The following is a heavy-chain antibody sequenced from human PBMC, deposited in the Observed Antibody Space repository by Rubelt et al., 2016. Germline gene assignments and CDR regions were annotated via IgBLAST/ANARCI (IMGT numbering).Heavy chain of an antibody. CDR3: ARGSRVGPTGDY. CDR2: IYYSGST. V-gene: IGHV4-59*12. Sequence: QVQLQESGPGLVKPSETLSLTCTVSGGSISSYYWSWIRQPPGKGLEWIGYIYYSGSTNYNPSLKSRVTISVDTSKNQLSRKLSSVTAADTAVYYWARGSRVGPTGDYWGQGTLVTVSS. CDR1: GGSISSYY. D-gene: IGHD1-26*01. J-gene: IGHJ4*02.